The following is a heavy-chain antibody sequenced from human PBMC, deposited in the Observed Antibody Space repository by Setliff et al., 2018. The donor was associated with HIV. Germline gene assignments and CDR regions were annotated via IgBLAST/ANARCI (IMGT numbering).Heavy chain of an antibody. Sequence: PGGSLRLSCAASGFAISGTYMTWVRQAPGKGLEWVSTIYSGGSTYHADSVKGRFTLSRDSSKNTLSLQMNSLRPEDTAVYYCARGPTSRYFDWSFSGARGTFNYWGQGTLVTVSS. CDR2: IYSGGST. J-gene: IGHJ4*02. D-gene: IGHD3-9*01. V-gene: IGHV3-53*05. CDR3: ARGPTSRYFDWSFSGARGTFNY. CDR1: GFAISGTY.